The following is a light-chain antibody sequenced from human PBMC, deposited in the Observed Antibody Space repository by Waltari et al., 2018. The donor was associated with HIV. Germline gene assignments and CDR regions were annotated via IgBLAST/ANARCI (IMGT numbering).Light chain of an antibody. CDR2: DVR. J-gene: IGLJ2*01. CDR1: SSDFGGYTY. CDR3: CSYAGSSHVV. V-gene: IGLV2-11*01. Sequence: QSALTQPRSVSGSPGQSVTISCTATSSDFGGYTYVSWYQQHPGKAPKLMIYDVRKRPSGVPDRFSGSKSGNTASLTISGLQAEDEADYYCCSYAGSSHVVFGGGTKLTVL.